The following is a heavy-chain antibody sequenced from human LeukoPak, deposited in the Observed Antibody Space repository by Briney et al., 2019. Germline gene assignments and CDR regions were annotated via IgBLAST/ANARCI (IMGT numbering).Heavy chain of an antibody. J-gene: IGHJ3*02. D-gene: IGHD6-13*01. V-gene: IGHV4-59*10. Sequence: SETLSLTCAVYGGSFSDYYWSWIRQPAGKGLEWIGRIYTSGSTNYRPSLKSRVTMSVDTSKNQFSLKLISVTAADTAVYYCARLGTTPRSYPGIAAAGTDAFDIWGQGTMVTVSS. CDR1: GGSFSDYY. CDR3: ARLGTTPRSYPGIAAAGTDAFDI. CDR2: IYTSGST.